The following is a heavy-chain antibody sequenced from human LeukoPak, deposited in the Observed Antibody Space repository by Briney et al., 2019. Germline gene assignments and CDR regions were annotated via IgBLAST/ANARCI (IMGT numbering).Heavy chain of an antibody. CDR2: INPNRGGT. CDR1: EYTFTGYY. Sequence: ASVKVSCKASEYTFTGYYVHWVRQAPGQGLEWMGWINPNRGGTNYAQRFQGRVTMTRDTSITTAYMELTRLRSEDTAVYYCASRGEYSSFDYWGQGTLVTVSS. D-gene: IGHD6-6*01. CDR3: ASRGEYSSFDY. V-gene: IGHV1-2*02. J-gene: IGHJ4*02.